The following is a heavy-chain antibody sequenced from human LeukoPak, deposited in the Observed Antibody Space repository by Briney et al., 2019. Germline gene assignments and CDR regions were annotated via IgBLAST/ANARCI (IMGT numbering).Heavy chain of an antibody. CDR1: AGSISAYY. CDR3: ATLCYYGSAYYFDY. D-gene: IGHD3-10*01. V-gene: IGHV4-59*08. Sequence: SETLSLTCTVSAGSISAYYWSWIRQSPDKGLEYIGYVYHSGTTNYNPSLKSRVTMSVDTSKNQFSLKLSSVTAADTAVYYCATLCYYGSAYYFDYWGQGTLVAVSS. J-gene: IGHJ4*02. CDR2: VYHSGTT.